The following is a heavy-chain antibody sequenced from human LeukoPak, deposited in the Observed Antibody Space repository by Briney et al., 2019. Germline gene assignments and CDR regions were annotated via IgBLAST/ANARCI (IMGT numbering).Heavy chain of an antibody. V-gene: IGHV4-59*01. Sequence: SETLSLTCTVSGGSISSYYWYWIRQPPGKGPEWIGNMLYRGSTNYNPSLKSRGTISADVSKNQFSLKLSSVTAADTAIYYCAGGDSSSWVDYWGQGTLVTVSS. CDR3: AGGDSSSWVDY. J-gene: IGHJ4*02. CDR1: GGSISSYY. D-gene: IGHD6-13*01. CDR2: MLYRGST.